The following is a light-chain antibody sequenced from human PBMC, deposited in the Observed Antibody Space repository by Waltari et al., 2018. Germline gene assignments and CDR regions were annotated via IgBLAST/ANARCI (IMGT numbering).Light chain of an antibody. V-gene: IGLV2-23*02. CDR2: AVS. Sequence: QSALTQPASVFGSPGQSITISCTGTSSDVGNYKRVSWYQQHPGKAPKLMIYAVSKRPSGFSDRFSGSKSGDMASLTISGLQPDDEAEYFCSSYAGSSKGVFGGGTKVTVL. J-gene: IGLJ2*01. CDR3: SSYAGSSKGV. CDR1: SSDVGNYKR.